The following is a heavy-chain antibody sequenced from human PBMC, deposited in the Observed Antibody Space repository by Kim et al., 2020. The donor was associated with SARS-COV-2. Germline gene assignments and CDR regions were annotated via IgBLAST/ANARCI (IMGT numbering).Heavy chain of an antibody. CDR3: AKDLDLVGMVFSIHYYYGLDV. J-gene: IGHJ6*02. Sequence: RFNISRDNSKNTLYLQMNSLRAEDTAVYYCAKDLDLVGMVFSIHYYYGLDVWGQGTTVTVSS. V-gene: IGHV3-23*01. D-gene: IGHD2-21*01.